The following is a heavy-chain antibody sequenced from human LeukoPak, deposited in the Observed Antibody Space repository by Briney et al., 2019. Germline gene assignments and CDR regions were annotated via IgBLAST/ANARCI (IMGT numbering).Heavy chain of an antibody. CDR3: ARVPGYSSSWYVWSVEPYETDY. J-gene: IGHJ4*02. Sequence: ASVKVSCKASGYTFTSYGISWVRQAPGQGLEWMGWISAYNGNTNYAQKLQGRVTMTTDTSTSTAYMELRSLRSDDTAVYYCARVPGYSSSWYVWSVEPYETDYWGQGTLVTVSP. CDR1: GYTFTSYG. D-gene: IGHD6-13*01. CDR2: ISAYNGNT. V-gene: IGHV1-18*01.